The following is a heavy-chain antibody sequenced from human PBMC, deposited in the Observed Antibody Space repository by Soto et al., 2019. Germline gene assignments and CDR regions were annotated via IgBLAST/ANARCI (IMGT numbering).Heavy chain of an antibody. V-gene: IGHV1-69*13. J-gene: IGHJ5*02. CDR3: ARLAVAGKYNWFDP. CDR1: GGTFSSYA. D-gene: IGHD6-19*01. CDR2: IIPIFGTA. Sequence: TSVKVSCKASGGTFSSYAISWVRQALGQGLEWMGGIIPIFGTANYAQKFQGRVTITADESTSTAYMELSSLRSEDTALYYCARLAVAGKYNWFDPWGQGTLVTVSS.